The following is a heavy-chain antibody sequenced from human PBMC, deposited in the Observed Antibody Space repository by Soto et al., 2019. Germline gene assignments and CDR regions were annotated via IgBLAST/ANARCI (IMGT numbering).Heavy chain of an antibody. J-gene: IGHJ6*02. Sequence: QVALVESGGGVVRPGRSLRLSCGASGFSFSKYGMHWVRQAPGEGLEWLSLISYDGSEKWYAESVKGRFTISRDNSKNPLYLQMNSLRGDDTAVYFCAKGYEVSPPVSSAWYSNYFYGVDVWGRGTTVTVSS. CDR1: GFSFSKYG. D-gene: IGHD6-19*01. CDR3: AKGYEVSPPVSSAWYSNYFYGVDV. V-gene: IGHV3-30*18. CDR2: ISYDGSEK.